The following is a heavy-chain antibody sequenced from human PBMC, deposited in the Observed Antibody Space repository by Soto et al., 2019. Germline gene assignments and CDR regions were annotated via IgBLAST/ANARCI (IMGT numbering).Heavy chain of an antibody. CDR3: AKAPRFGVLPGRPTFDY. CDR2: TSGNGGTT. V-gene: IGHV3-23*01. D-gene: IGHD3-3*01. CDR1: GITFSNYA. Sequence: EVQILESGGGLVQPGGSLRLSCAASGITFSNYAMSWVRQAPGKGLEWVSTTSGNGGTTYYAASVTGRFTISRDNSKNTVYLQMNILRAEDTAVYFCAKAPRFGVLPGRPTFDYWGQGTLVTVSS. J-gene: IGHJ4*02.